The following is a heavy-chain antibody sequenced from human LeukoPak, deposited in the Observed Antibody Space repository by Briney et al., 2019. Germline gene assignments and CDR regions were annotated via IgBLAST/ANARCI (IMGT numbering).Heavy chain of an antibody. CDR1: GYTFTSYG. CDR3: ARVQSAYCSSSSCYGGYFDY. V-gene: IGHV1-18*01. D-gene: IGHD2-2*01. Sequence: ASVKVSCKASGYTFTSYGISWVRQAPGQGLEWMGWISAYNGNTNYSQKFQGRVTITRDTSASTAYMELSSLRPEDAAVYYCARVQSAYCSSSSCYGGYFDYWGQGTLVTVSS. CDR2: ISAYNGNT. J-gene: IGHJ4*02.